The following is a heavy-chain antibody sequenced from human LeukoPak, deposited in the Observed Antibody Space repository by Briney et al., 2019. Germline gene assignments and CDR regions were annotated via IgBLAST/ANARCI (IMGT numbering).Heavy chain of an antibody. J-gene: IGHJ3*02. CDR1: GFTFSSYS. D-gene: IGHD6-19*01. CDR3: AKDRSSGWYADAFDI. Sequence: PGGSLRLSCAASGFTFSSYSMNWVRQAPGKGLEWVSSISSSSSYIYYADSVKGRFTISRDNAKNSLYLQMSSLRAEDTAVYYCAKDRSSGWYADAFDIWGQGTMVTVSS. V-gene: IGHV3-21*04. CDR2: ISSSSSYI.